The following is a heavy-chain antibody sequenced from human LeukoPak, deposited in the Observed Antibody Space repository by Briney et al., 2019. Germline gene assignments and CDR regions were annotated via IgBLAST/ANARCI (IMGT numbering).Heavy chain of an antibody. J-gene: IGHJ4*02. V-gene: IGHV3-30-3*01. CDR3: AGHYYDGSGYSY. Sequence: GGSLRLSCAASGFTFSSYAMHWVRQAPGKGLEWVAVISYDGSNKYYADSVKGRFTISRDNSKNTLYLQMNSLRAEDTAVYYCAGHYYDGSGYSYWGQGTLVTVSS. CDR1: GFTFSSYA. CDR2: ISYDGSNK. D-gene: IGHD3-22*01.